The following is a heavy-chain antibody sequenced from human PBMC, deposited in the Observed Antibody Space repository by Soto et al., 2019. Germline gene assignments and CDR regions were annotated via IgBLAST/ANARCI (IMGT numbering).Heavy chain of an antibody. J-gene: IGHJ5*02. CDR2: IYYSGST. Sequence: SETLSLTCTVSGGSISSGDYYWSWIRQPPGKGLEWIGYIYYSGSTNYNPSLKSRVTISVDTSKNQFSLKLSSMTAADTAVYYCARVRGRLLRFDPWGQGTLVTVSS. V-gene: IGHV4-30-4*01. D-gene: IGHD2-15*01. CDR3: ARVRGRLLRFDP. CDR1: GGSISSGDYY.